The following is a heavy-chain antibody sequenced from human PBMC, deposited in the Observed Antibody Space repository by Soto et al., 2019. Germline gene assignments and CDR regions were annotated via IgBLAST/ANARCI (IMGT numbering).Heavy chain of an antibody. D-gene: IGHD1-26*01. V-gene: IGHV5-51*01. CDR2: IYPGDSDI. J-gene: IGHJ3*01. Sequence: GESLKISCKGSGYDFTRNWIGWVRQMAGKGLEWMGIIYPGDSDIRYSPSFQGQVTISADKSISTAYLQWSSLKASDTARYYCAKRGADDAFDVWGQWTMVTVSS. CDR1: GYDFTRNW. CDR3: AKRGADDAFDV.